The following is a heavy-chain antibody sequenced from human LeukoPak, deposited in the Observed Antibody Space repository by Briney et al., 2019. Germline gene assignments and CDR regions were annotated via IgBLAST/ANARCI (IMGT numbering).Heavy chain of an antibody. D-gene: IGHD3-10*01. CDR1: GGTFSSYA. V-gene: IGHV1-69*05. J-gene: IGHJ6*03. Sequence: GASVKVSCKASGGTFSSYAISWVRQAPGQGLEWMGGIIPIFGTANYAQKFQGRVTITMDESTSTAYMELSSLRSEDTAVYYCGYYYGSGSQYDYYYYYMDVWGKGTTVTVSS. CDR2: IIPIFGTA. CDR3: GYYYGSGSQYDYYYYYMDV.